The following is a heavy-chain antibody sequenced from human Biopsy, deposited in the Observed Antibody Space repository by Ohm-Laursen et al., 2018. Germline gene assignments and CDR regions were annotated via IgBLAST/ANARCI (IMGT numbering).Heavy chain of an antibody. CDR1: GYTFSSYG. D-gene: IGHD2-2*01. J-gene: IGHJ3*02. V-gene: IGHV1-18*01. CDR2: ISTYNGNT. CDR3: ARGGTLVAVPTAVLHSFDI. Sequence: SVKVSCKTSGYTFSSYGINWVRQAPGQGLEWLGWISTYNGNTNYAQNLQGRVTMTTDTSTSTAYMELRSLRSDDTAVYYCARGGTLVAVPTAVLHSFDIWGQGTMVTVSS.